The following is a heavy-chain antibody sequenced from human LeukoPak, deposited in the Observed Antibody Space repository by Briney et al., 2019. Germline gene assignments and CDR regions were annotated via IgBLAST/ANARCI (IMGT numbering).Heavy chain of an antibody. V-gene: IGHV3-66*01. Sequence: PGGSLRLSCAASGFTFSDYYMSWIRQAPGKGLEWVSVIYSGGSTYYADSVKGRFTISRDNSKNTLYLQMNSLRAEDTAVYYCARERRIYYYYYGMDVWGQGTTVTVSS. CDR1: GFTFSDYY. CDR2: IYSGGST. J-gene: IGHJ6*02. CDR3: ARERRIYYYYYGMDV.